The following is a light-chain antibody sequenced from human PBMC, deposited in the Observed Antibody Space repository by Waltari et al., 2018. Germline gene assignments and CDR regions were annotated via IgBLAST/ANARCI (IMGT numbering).Light chain of an antibody. CDR1: QSVVRY. CDR2: GAS. CDR3: QKYEALPGT. Sequence: IVLTQSPGTLSLSPGQGSTLSCRASQSVVRYLAWYQQKPGQSPRLLIYGASTRATGIPDRFSGSGSGTDFSLIISRLEPEDFAVYFCQKYEALPGTFGQGTKVEIK. J-gene: IGKJ1*01. V-gene: IGKV3-20*01.